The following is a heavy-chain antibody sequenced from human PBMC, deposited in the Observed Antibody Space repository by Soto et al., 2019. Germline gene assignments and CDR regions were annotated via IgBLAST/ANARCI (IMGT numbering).Heavy chain of an antibody. CDR3: ANWYSPLSD. J-gene: IGHJ4*01. D-gene: IGHD2-15*01. CDR1: GFTFNTYG. Sequence: QVQLVESGGGVVQPGKSLRLSCAASGFTFNTYGMHWVRQAPGKGPEWVAVISNDGSNKYYADTVKGRFTISRDKSKNTLYLQMNSLRAEDTAVEYCANWYSPLSDWGQGTLVTVSS. CDR2: ISNDGSNK. V-gene: IGHV3-30*18.